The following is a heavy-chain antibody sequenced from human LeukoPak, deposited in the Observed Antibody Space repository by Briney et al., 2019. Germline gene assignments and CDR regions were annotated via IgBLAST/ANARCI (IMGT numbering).Heavy chain of an antibody. Sequence: GGSLRLSCAASGFTFSSYWMHWVRQAPGKGLVWVSRINSDGSSTSYADSVKGRFTISRDNAKNTLYLQMNSLRAEDTAVYYCARSTLYSTYYYYYMDVWGKGTTVTVCS. V-gene: IGHV3-74*01. CDR2: INSDGSST. CDR1: GFTFSSYW. D-gene: IGHD2-21*01. J-gene: IGHJ6*03. CDR3: ARSTLYSTYYYYYMDV.